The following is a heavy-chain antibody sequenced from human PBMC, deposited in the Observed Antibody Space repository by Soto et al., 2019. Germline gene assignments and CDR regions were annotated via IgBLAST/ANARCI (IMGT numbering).Heavy chain of an antibody. CDR3: AKDTPPPIEWPPSGMDV. V-gene: IGHV3-23*01. D-gene: IGHD3-3*01. J-gene: IGHJ6*02. CDR2: ISGSGGST. Sequence: PGGSLRLSCAASGFTFSSYAMSWVRQAPGKGLEWVSAISGSGGSTYYADSVKGRFTISRDNSKNTLYLQMNSLRAEDTAVYYCAKDTPPPIEWPPSGMDVWGQGTTVTVSS. CDR1: GFTFSSYA.